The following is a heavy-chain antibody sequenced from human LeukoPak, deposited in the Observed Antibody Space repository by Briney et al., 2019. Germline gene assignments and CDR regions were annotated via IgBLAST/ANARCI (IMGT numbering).Heavy chain of an antibody. CDR2: IREDGSEE. J-gene: IGHJ4*02. CDR1: GFTFGDHS. CDR3: ARGLRSGWSWGYFDY. Sequence: GGSLRLSCVASGFTFGDHSMSWFRQAPEKGLEWVANIREDGSEEHYVASVRGRFTISRDNVKNSLFLQMNSLGAGGTAVYYCARGLRSGWSWGYFDYWGQGTLVTVSS. V-gene: IGHV3-7*04. D-gene: IGHD6-19*01.